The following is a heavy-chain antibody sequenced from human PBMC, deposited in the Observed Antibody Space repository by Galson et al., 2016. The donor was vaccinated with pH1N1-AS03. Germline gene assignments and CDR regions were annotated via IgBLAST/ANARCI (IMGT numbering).Heavy chain of an antibody. D-gene: IGHD5-24*01. CDR3: ERQVRDGYNDYFDY. Sequence: QSGAEVKKPGESLKISCKTSGYIFTSYWVAWVRHMPGKGLEWMGIIYPGDSDTRYSPSFQGQVTISADRSINTAYLQWSSLMASDTAIYYCERQVRDGYNDYFDYWGQGILVTVSS. CDR2: IYPGDSDT. J-gene: IGHJ4*02. CDR1: GYIFTSYW. V-gene: IGHV5-51*01.